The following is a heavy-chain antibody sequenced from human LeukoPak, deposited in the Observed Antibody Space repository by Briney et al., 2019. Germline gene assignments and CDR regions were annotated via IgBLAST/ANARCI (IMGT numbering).Heavy chain of an antibody. CDR1: GGTFSSYA. Sequence: SVKVSCKASGGTFSSYAISWVRQAPGQGLEWMGGIIPIFGTANYAQKFQGRVTITTDESTSTAYMELSSLRSEDTAVYYYARGRGDDILTRYYGDYWGQGTLVTVSS. CDR2: IIPIFGTA. J-gene: IGHJ4*02. V-gene: IGHV1-69*05. CDR3: ARGRGDDILTRYYGDY. D-gene: IGHD3-9*01.